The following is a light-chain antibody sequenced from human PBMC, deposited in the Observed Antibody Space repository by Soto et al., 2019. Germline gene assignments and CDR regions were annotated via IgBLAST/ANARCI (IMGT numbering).Light chain of an antibody. J-gene: IGLJ1*01. CDR3: SSYTSSSPYV. V-gene: IGLV2-14*01. CDR2: DVS. Sequence: QSLLTQPASVSGSPGQSITISCTGTSSDVGGYNYVSWYQRHPGKAPKLMIYDVSNRPSGVSNRFSGSKSGNTASLTISGLQAEDEADYYCSSYTSSSPYVFGTGTKVTVL. CDR1: SSDVGGYNY.